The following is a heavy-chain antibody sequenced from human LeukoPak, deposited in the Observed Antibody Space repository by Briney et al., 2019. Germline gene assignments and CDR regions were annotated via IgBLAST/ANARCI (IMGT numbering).Heavy chain of an antibody. Sequence: ASVKVSCKVSGYTLTELSMHWVRQAPGKGLGWMGGYDPEDGETIYAQKFQGRVTMTEDTSTDTAYMELSSLRSEDTAVYYCARALDPSYYYDSSGSGFWGQGTLVTVSS. CDR2: YDPEDGET. CDR1: GYTLTELS. D-gene: IGHD3-22*01. CDR3: ARALDPSYYYDSSGSGF. J-gene: IGHJ4*02. V-gene: IGHV1-24*01.